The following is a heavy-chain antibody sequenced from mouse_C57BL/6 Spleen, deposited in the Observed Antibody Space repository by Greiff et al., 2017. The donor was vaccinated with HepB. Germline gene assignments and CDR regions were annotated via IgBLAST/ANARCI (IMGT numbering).Heavy chain of an antibody. V-gene: IGHV1-22*01. J-gene: IGHJ4*01. CDR3: ARYPYYYGSSYEAMDY. CDR1: GYTFTDYN. Sequence: EVQLQQSGPELVKPGASVKMSCKASGYTFTDYNMHWVKQSHGKSLEWIGYINPNNGGTSYNQKFKGKATLTVNKSSSTAYMELRSLTAEDSAVYYCARYPYYYGSSYEAMDYWGEGTSVTVSS. CDR2: INPNNGGT. D-gene: IGHD1-1*01.